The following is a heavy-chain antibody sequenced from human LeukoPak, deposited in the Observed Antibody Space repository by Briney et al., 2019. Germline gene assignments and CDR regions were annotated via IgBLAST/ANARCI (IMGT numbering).Heavy chain of an antibody. J-gene: IGHJ4*02. Sequence: GASVKVSCKASGGTFSSYAISWVRQAPGQGLEWMGGIIPIFGTANYAQKFQGRVTITADESTSTAYMELSSLRSEDTAVYYCAREDYGSSWSFCDYWGQGTLVTVSS. CDR2: IIPIFGTA. CDR3: AREDYGSSWSFCDY. CDR1: GGTFSSYA. D-gene: IGHD6-13*01. V-gene: IGHV1-69*13.